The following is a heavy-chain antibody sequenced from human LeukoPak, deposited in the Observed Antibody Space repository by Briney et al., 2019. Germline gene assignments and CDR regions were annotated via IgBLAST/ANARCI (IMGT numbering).Heavy chain of an antibody. D-gene: IGHD4-11*01. CDR3: AKHYDNSNYGLDY. CDR1: GFTFSSYA. CDR2: ISSSGSTI. J-gene: IGHJ4*02. V-gene: IGHV3-48*04. Sequence: GGSLRLSCAASGFTFSSYAMSWVRQAPGKGLEWVSYISSSGSTIYYADSVKGRFTISRDNAKNSLYLQMNSLRAEDTAVYYCAKHYDNSNYGLDYWGQGTLVTVSS.